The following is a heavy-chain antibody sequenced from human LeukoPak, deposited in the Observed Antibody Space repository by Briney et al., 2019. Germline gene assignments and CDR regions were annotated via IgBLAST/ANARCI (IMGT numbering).Heavy chain of an antibody. CDR2: IYTSGST. J-gene: IGHJ4*02. CDR3: ARGTLDY. Sequence: PSETLSLTCTVSGGSISSSSYYWGWIRQPAGKGLEWIGRIYTSGSTNYNPSLKSRVTMSVDTSKNQFSLKLSSVTAADTAVYYCARGTLDYWGQGTLVTVSS. V-gene: IGHV4-61*02. CDR1: GGSISSSSYY.